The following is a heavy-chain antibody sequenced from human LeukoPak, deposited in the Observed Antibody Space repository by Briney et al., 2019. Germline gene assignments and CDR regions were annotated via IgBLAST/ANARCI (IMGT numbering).Heavy chain of an antibody. CDR3: AKRLRDIVGARNAFDI. CDR2: ISGSGGST. V-gene: IGHV3-23*01. J-gene: IGHJ3*02. CDR1: GFTFSRNA. Sequence: PGGSLRLSCAASGFTFSRNAMSWVRQAPGNGLEWVSAISGSGGSTDYADSVKGRFTISRDNSKNTLYLQMSSLRAEDTAVYYCAKRLRDIVGARNAFDIWGQGTMVSVSS. D-gene: IGHD1-26*01.